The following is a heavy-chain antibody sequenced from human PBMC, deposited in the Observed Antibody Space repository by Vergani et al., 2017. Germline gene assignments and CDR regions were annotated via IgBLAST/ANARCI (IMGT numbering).Heavy chain of an antibody. J-gene: IGHJ5*02. CDR3: ATHRGQNEHYNWFDP. D-gene: IGHD3-10*01. V-gene: IGHV4-61*01. CDR2: IYYSGST. Sequence: QVQLQESGPGLVKPSETLSLTCTVSGGSVSSGSYYWSWIRQPPGKGLEWIGYIYYSGSTNYNPSLKSRVTISVDTSKNQFSLKLSSVTAADTAVYYCATHRGQNEHYNWFDPWGQGTLVTVSS. CDR1: GGSVSSGSYY.